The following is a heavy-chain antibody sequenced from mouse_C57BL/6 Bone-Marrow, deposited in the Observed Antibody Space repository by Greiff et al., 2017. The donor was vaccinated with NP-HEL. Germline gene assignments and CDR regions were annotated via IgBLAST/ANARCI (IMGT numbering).Heavy chain of an antibody. CDR1: GYTFTSYW. J-gene: IGHJ1*03. D-gene: IGHD1-1*01. V-gene: IGHV1-72*01. CDR3: AGYDYGSGGWYCDV. Sequence: VQLQQPGADLVKPGASVKLSCKASGYTFTSYWMHWVKQRPGRGLEWIGRIDPNSGGTKFNEKFKTKATLTVDKPSSTAYVQLSSLTSEDSAVYYCAGYDYGSGGWYCDVGGTGTTITVSS. CDR2: IDPNSGGT.